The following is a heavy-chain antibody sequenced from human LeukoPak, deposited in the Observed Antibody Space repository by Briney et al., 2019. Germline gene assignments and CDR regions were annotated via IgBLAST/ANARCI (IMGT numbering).Heavy chain of an antibody. Sequence: GASVKVSCKASGYTFTSYAMNWVRQAPGQGLEWMGWINTNTGNPTYAQGFTGRFVFSLDTPVSTAYLQISSLKAEDTAVYYCAREGSSYYYGSGSYFYGMDVWGQGTTVTVSS. V-gene: IGHV7-4-1*02. J-gene: IGHJ6*02. CDR3: AREGSSYYYGSGSYFYGMDV. CDR2: INTNTGNP. CDR1: GYTFTSYA. D-gene: IGHD3-10*01.